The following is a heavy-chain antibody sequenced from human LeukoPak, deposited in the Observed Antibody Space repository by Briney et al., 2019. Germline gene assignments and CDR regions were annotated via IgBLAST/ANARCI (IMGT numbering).Heavy chain of an antibody. CDR2: ISYNGSTK. V-gene: IGHV3-30-3*01. CDR3: ARDTHYYYDSSGYLLL. Sequence: AGSLRLSCAASGFTFSSYAMHWVRQAPGKGLEWVAVISYNGSTKYYADSVKGRFTISKDNSKNTLYLQMNSLRAEDTAVYYCARDTHYYYDSSGYLLLWGQGTLVTVSS. D-gene: IGHD3-22*01. J-gene: IGHJ4*02. CDR1: GFTFSSYA.